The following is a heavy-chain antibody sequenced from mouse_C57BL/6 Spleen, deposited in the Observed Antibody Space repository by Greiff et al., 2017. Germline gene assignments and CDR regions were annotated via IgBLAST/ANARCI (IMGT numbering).Heavy chain of an antibody. V-gene: IGHV1-26*01. J-gene: IGHJ1*03. CDR2: INPNNGGT. Sequence: VQLQQSGPELVKPGASVKISCKASGYTFTDYYMNWVKQSHGKSLEWIGDINPNNGGTSYNQKFKGKATLTVDKSSSTAYMELRSLTSEDSAVYYCARGIYYYGSYGRYFDVWGTGTTVTVSS. CDR1: GYTFTDYY. D-gene: IGHD1-1*01. CDR3: ARGIYYYGSYGRYFDV.